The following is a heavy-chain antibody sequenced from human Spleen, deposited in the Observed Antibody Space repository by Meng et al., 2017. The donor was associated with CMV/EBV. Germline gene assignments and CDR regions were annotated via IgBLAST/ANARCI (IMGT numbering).Heavy chain of an antibody. CDR1: GGSIYSGDYY. CDR3: ARGTVLVGMDV. J-gene: IGHJ6*02. Sequence: SETLSLTCTVSGGSIYSGDYYWSWIRQSPGKGLEWIGEINHTVRSLYKPSLKSRVTMSVDTSKNQFSLRLSSVTAADTAVYYCARGTVLVGMDVWGQGTTVTVSS. CDR2: INHTVRS. V-gene: IGHV4-34*01. D-gene: IGHD2-8*01.